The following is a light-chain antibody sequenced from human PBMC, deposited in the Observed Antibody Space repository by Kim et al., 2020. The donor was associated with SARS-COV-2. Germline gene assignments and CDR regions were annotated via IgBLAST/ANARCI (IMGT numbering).Light chain of an antibody. CDR2: GAF. V-gene: IGKV3-20*01. J-gene: IGKJ2*01. CDR1: QSVSSSY. Sequence: EIVLTQSPGTLSLSPGERATLSCRASQSVSSSYLAWYQQKPGQAPRPLIYGAFSRATGIPHRFSGSGSGTDFTLTISRLEPEDFAVYYCPKYGSSPYTFRQET. CDR3: PKYGSSPYT.